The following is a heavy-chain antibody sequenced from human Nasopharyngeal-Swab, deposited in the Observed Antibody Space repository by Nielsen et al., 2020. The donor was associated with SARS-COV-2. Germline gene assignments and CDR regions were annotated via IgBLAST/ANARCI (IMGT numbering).Heavy chain of an antibody. Sequence: GESLKISCAASGFTFSDYYMSWIRQAPGKGLEWASYISSSGSTIYYADSVKGRFTISRDNAKNSLYLQMNSLRAEDTAVYYCARARGYSGYGFDYWGQGTLVTVSS. V-gene: IGHV3-11*01. J-gene: IGHJ4*02. D-gene: IGHD5-12*01. CDR2: ISSSGSTI. CDR1: GFTFSDYY. CDR3: ARARGYSGYGFDY.